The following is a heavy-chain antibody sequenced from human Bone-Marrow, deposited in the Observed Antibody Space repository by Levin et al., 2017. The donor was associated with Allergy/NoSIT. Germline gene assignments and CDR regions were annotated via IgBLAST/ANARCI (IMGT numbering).Heavy chain of an antibody. J-gene: IGHJ5*02. V-gene: IGHV2-5*02. CDR1: GFSLTTSGVG. CDR3: AHRLGYCTTSSCYSDWFEP. D-gene: IGHD2-15*01. Sequence: GSGPTLVKPTQTLTLTCTFSGFSLTTSGVGVGWIRQPPGKALEWLALIYWDDYKRYSPSLKSRLTITKDTSKNQVVLTLTNMDPVDTATYYCAHRLGYCTTSSCYSDWFEPWGQGTLVTVSS. CDR2: IYWDDYK.